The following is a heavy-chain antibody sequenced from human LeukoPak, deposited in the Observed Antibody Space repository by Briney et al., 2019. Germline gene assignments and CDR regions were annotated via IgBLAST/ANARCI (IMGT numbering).Heavy chain of an antibody. CDR3: ARAPLLGIFRLDP. J-gene: IGHJ5*02. CDR2: IYYSGST. Sequence: SETLSLTCTVSGGSISSYYWTWIRQPPGKGLEWIGYIYYSGSTNYNPSLKSRVTISVDTSTNQFSLKLSSVTAADTAVYYCARAPLLGIFRLDPWGQGTLVTVSS. D-gene: IGHD3-3*01. V-gene: IGHV4-59*01. CDR1: GGSISSYY.